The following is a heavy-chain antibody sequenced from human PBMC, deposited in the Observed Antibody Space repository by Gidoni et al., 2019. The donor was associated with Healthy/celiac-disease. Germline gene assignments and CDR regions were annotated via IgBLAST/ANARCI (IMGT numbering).Heavy chain of an antibody. Sequence: QVQLQQWGAGLLKPSETLSLTCAVYGGSFSGYYWSWIRQPPGKGLEWIGEINHSGSTNYNPSLKSRVTISVDTSKNQFSLKLSSVTAADTAVYYCARGRGYSSSSLQCRFFDYWGQGTLVTVSS. CDR1: GGSFSGYY. D-gene: IGHD6-6*01. CDR2: INHSGST. J-gene: IGHJ4*02. V-gene: IGHV4-34*01. CDR3: ARGRGYSSSSLQCRFFDY.